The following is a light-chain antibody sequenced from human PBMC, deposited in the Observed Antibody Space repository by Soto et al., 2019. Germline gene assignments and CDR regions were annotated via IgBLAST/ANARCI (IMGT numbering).Light chain of an antibody. Sequence: DIQVTXXXXSLSASVGDRVTITCRASQGIKNYLAWYQQKPGEIPKLLIYAASTLESGIPPRFSGSGSGTDFTLTINNLQPEDVATYYCQRYYNAPFTFGGGTKVDIK. V-gene: IGKV1-27*01. J-gene: IGKJ4*01. CDR2: AAS. CDR3: QRYYNAPFT. CDR1: QGIKNY.